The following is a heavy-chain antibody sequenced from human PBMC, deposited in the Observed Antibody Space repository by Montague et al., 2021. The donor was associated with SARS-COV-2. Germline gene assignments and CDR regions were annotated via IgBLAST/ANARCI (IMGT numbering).Heavy chain of an antibody. J-gene: IGHJ5*02. Sequence: SGNSFYQPSLKSRITMAVDTSKNKFSLKLSSVTAADTAIYYCARAFSSWYVGWFDPWGQGTLVTVSS. CDR2: SGNS. V-gene: IGHV4-55*01. D-gene: IGHD6-13*01. CDR3: ARAFSSWYVGWFDP.